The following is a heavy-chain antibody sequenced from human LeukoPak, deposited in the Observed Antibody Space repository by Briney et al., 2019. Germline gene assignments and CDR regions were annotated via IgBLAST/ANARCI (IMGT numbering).Heavy chain of an antibody. J-gene: IGHJ4*02. D-gene: IGHD2-2*01. Sequence: KPSETLSLTCSVSGYSFTSGHYWGWIRQPPGKGLGWIANIYHTGSAHYNPSLKSRVTISVDTSKNQFSLKLSSVTAADTAVYYCARYCTSTTCILRGFDYWGQGTLVTVSS. CDR3: ARYCTSTTCILRGFDY. V-gene: IGHV4-38-2*01. CDR2: IYHTGSA. CDR1: GYSFTSGHY.